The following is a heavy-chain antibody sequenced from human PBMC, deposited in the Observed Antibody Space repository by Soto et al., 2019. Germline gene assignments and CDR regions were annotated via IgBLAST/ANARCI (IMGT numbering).Heavy chain of an antibody. CDR3: ARLYCSGGTCDAFDI. CDR1: ADSISSYY. Sequence: SETLSLTCSVSADSISSYYWSWIRQPPGKGLEWIGYIYYSGSTNYNPSLKSRVTISVDTSKNQFCLKLSSVTAADTAMYYCARLYCSGGTCDAFDIWGQGTMVTVS. J-gene: IGHJ3*02. CDR2: IYYSGST. V-gene: IGHV4-59*13. D-gene: IGHD2-15*01.